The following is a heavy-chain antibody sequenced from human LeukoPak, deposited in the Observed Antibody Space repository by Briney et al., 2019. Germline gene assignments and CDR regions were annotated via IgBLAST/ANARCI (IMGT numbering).Heavy chain of an antibody. Sequence: PGGSLRLSXAASGFTFSSYAMSWVRQTPGKGLEWVSAISGSGGSTYYADSVKGRLTISRDNSKNTLYLQMNSLSAEDTAVYYCAKDTDSSGYYDYWGQGTLVTVSS. CDR1: GFTFSSYA. V-gene: IGHV3-23*01. J-gene: IGHJ4*02. CDR2: ISGSGGST. CDR3: AKDTDSSGYYDY. D-gene: IGHD3-22*01.